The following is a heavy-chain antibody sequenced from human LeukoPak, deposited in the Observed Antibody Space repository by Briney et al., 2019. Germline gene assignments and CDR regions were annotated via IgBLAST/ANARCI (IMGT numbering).Heavy chain of an antibody. CDR2: ISYDGSNK. V-gene: IGHV3-30*18. J-gene: IGHJ4*02. CDR1: GFTFSSYG. CDR3: AKTRDGYKPYFDY. Sequence: GGSLRLSCAASGFTFSSYGMHWVRQAPGKGLEWVAVISYDGSNKYYADSVKGRFTISRDNSKNTLYLQMNSLRAEGTAVYYCAKTRDGYKPYFDYWGQGTLVTVS. D-gene: IGHD5-24*01.